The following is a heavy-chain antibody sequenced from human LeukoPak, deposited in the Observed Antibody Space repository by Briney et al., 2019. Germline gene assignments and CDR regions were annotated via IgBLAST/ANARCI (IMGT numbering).Heavy chain of an antibody. V-gene: IGHV3-13*04. CDR3: ARGAYTGFDV. CDR1: GLSFSTYD. Sequence: GGSLRLSCAASGLSFSTYDMHWVRQATGEGLEWVSGIGKSGDTYYVGSVKGRFTISRDNAKNSLYLQMNSLRSGDTAGYYCARGAYTGFDVWGQGTVVTVSS. D-gene: IGHD5-12*01. J-gene: IGHJ3*01. CDR2: IGKSGDT.